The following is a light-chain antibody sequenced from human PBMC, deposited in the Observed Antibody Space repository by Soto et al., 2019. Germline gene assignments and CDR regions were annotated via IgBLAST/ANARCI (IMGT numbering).Light chain of an antibody. J-gene: IGKJ4*01. CDR3: QQSYTTLSLN. Sequence: IQMTQSPSSLSASVGDTVTITCRASQNINLYLNWFQQKPGKAPRLLIYAASTLESGVPSRFSGSGSGTDFTLTIISMQHEDFATYFCQQSYTTLSLNFGGGTKVDMK. CDR1: QNINLY. CDR2: AAS. V-gene: IGKV1-39*01.